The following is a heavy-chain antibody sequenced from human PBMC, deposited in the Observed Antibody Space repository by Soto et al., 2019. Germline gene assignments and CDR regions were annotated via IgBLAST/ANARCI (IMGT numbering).Heavy chain of an antibody. CDR3: ARVRLSIAVHEALEV. J-gene: IGHJ3*01. D-gene: IGHD3-3*02. CDR1: GFTFSDYV. Sequence: QVRLVESGGGVVQPGTSLRLSCAASGFTFSDYVIHWVRQAAGKGLEWVASMTYDGATEYYADSVKGRFTMSRDNSKRALSLQMNSLRPDDTAVYYCARVRLSIAVHEALEVWGQGTTVTVSS. V-gene: IGHV3-30*14. CDR2: MTYDGATE.